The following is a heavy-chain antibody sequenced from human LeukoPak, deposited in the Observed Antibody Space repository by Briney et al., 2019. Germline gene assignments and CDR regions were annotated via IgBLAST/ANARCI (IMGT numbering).Heavy chain of an antibody. CDR2: IYYSGST. D-gene: IGHD3-22*01. V-gene: IGHV4-30-4*08. CDR3: ARDGYDYYDSSGYYYEDY. Sequence: SETLSLTCTVSGGSISSGDYYWSWIRQPPGKGLEWIGYIYYSGSTYYNPSLKSRVTISVDTSKNQFSLKLSSVTAADTAVYYCARDGYDYYDSSGYYYEDYWGQGTLVTVSS. J-gene: IGHJ4*02. CDR1: GGSISSGDYY.